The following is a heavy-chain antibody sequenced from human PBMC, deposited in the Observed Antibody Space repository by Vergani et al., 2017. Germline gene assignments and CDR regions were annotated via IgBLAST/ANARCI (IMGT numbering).Heavy chain of an antibody. V-gene: IGHV3-48*04. CDR1: GFTFSSYS. CDR3: ARALDHSSGWYYYYGMDV. Sequence: EVQLVESGGGLVQPGGSLRLSCAASGFTFSSYSMNWVRQAPGKGLEWVSYISSSSSTIYYADSVKGRFTISRDNAKNSLYLQMNSLRAEDTAVYYCARALDHSSGWYYYYGMDVWGQGTTVTVSS. CDR2: ISSSSSTI. J-gene: IGHJ6*02. D-gene: IGHD6-19*01.